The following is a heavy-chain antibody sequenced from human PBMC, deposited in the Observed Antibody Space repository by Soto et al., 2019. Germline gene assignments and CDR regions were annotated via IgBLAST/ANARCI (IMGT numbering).Heavy chain of an antibody. D-gene: IGHD3-3*01. V-gene: IGHV3-23*01. CDR1: GFTFSGYA. J-gene: IGHJ6*02. CDR3: AKDLGIYDFWSGRLYGMDV. Sequence: GGSLRLSCAASGFTFSGYAMSWVRQAPGKGLEWVSDISGSGGSTYYVDSVKGRFTISRDNAKNTLYLQMNSLRAEDTAVYYCAKDLGIYDFWSGRLYGMDVWGQGTTVTVSS. CDR2: ISGSGGST.